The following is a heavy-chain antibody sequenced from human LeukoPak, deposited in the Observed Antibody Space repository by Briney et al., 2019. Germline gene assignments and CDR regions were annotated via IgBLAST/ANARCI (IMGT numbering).Heavy chain of an antibody. D-gene: IGHD3-22*01. Sequence: SETLSLTCAVSGGSISSGGYSWSWIRQPPGKGLEWIGYIYHSGSTYYNPSLKSRVTISVDRSKNQFSLKLSSVTAADTAVYYCARDYYENAFDIWGQGTVVTVS. CDR3: ARDYYENAFDI. CDR1: GGSISSGGYS. V-gene: IGHV4-30-2*01. CDR2: IYHSGST. J-gene: IGHJ3*02.